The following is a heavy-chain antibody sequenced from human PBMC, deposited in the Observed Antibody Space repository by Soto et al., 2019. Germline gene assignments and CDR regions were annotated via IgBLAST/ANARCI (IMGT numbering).Heavy chain of an antibody. V-gene: IGHV4-59*01. D-gene: IGHD3-10*01. J-gene: IGHJ6*02. CDR2: IYYSGNT. CDR3: ARGDPLLWFGEKVYYGMDV. Sequence: SETLSLTCTVSGGSISSYYWSWIRQPPGKGLEWIGYIYYSGNTNYNPSLKSRVTISVDTSKNQSSLKLSSVTAADTAVYYCARGDPLLWFGEKVYYGMDVWGQGTTVTVSS. CDR1: GGSISSYY.